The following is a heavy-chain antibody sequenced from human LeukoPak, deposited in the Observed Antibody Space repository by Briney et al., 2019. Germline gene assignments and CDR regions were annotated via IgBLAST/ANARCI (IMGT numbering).Heavy chain of an antibody. J-gene: IGHJ5*02. CDR2: INHSGST. Sequence: SETLSLTCAVYGGSFSGYYWSWIRQPPGRGLEWIGEINHSGSTNYNPSLKSRATISVDTSKNQFSLKLSSVTAADTAVYYCARGHTAYYDSSGYYYRGLWFDPWGQGTLVTVSS. D-gene: IGHD3-22*01. CDR1: GGSFSGYY. CDR3: ARGHTAYYDSSGYYYRGLWFDP. V-gene: IGHV4-34*01.